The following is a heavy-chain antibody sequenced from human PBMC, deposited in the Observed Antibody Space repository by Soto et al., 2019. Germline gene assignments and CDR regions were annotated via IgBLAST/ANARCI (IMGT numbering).Heavy chain of an antibody. Sequence: QVQLQESGPGLVKPSGTLSLTCAVSGGSISSSNWWSWVRQPPGKGLEWIGEIYHSGSTNYNPSLKSRVTTSVDKSKNQFSLKLSSVTAADTAVYYCARVLMKGIAVAGIFDYWGQGTLVTVSS. D-gene: IGHD6-19*01. CDR1: GGSISSSNW. J-gene: IGHJ4*02. V-gene: IGHV4-4*02. CDR2: IYHSGST. CDR3: ARVLMKGIAVAGIFDY.